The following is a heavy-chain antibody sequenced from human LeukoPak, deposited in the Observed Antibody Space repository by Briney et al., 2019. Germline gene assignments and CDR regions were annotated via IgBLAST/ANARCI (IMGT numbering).Heavy chain of an antibody. J-gene: IGHJ4*02. CDR2: IYYSGST. CDR3: ARAEGYSSGLDY. V-gene: IGHV4-59*01. CDR1: GGSISSYY. Sequence: SETLSLTCTVSGGSISSYYWSWIRQPPGKGLERIGYIYYSGSTNYNPSLKSRVTISVDTSKNQFSLKLSSVTAADTAVYYCARAEGYSSGLDYWGQGTLVTVSS. D-gene: IGHD6-19*01.